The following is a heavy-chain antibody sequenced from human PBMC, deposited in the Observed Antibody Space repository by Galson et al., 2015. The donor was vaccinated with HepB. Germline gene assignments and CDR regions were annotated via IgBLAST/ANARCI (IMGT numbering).Heavy chain of an antibody. CDR1: GGSISSYY. CDR3: ARHRFDFWYFDL. D-gene: IGHD3-9*01. J-gene: IGHJ2*01. V-gene: IGHV4-59*08. CDR2: IYYSGST. Sequence: LSLTCTVSGGSISSYYWSWIRQPPGKGLEWIGYIYYSGSTNYNPSLKSRVTISVDTSKNQFSLKLSSVTAADTAVYYCARHRFDFWYFDLWGRGTLVTVSS.